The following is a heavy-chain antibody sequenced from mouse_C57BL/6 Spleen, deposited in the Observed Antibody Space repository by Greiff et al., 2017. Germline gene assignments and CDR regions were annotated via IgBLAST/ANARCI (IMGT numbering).Heavy chain of an antibody. J-gene: IGHJ2*01. V-gene: IGHV1-52*01. CDR1: GYTFTSYW. CDR2: IDPSDSDT. Sequence: QVQLQQPGAELVRPGSSVKLSCKASGYTFTSYWMHWVKQRPIQGLEWIGNIDPSDSDTHYNQKFKDKATLTVDKSSSTAYMQLSSLTSEDSAVYCAASEELTKVAFDYWGQGTTLTVSS. D-gene: IGHD1-1*01. CDR3: ASEELTKVAFDY.